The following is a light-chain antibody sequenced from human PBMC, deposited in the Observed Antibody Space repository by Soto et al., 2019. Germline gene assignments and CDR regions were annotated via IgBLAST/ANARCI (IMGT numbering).Light chain of an antibody. V-gene: IGKV1-39*01. J-gene: IGKJ2*01. CDR2: GVS. CDR1: QIIGSY. Sequence: DIQMTQAPSSLSASVGDRVIITCRGRQIIGSYLNWYQQKPGKAPKLLISGVSRLQSGVPSRFSGSGSGTQFTLTISRLQPEDFATYDGQQSYTAPRTFGQGTRLEIK. CDR3: QQSYTAPRT.